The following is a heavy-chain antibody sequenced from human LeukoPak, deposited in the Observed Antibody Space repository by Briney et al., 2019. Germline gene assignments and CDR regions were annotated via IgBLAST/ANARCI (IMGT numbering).Heavy chain of an antibody. V-gene: IGHV4-34*01. CDR1: GFTFDDYG. Sequence: GSLRLSCAASGFTFDDYGMSWVRQPPGKGLEWIGEIYHSGSTNYNPSLKSRVTISVDTSKNQFSLRLSSVTAADTAVYYCARYTGYSSSWRIASGVFWGQGTLVTVSS. J-gene: IGHJ4*02. CDR2: IYHSGST. CDR3: ARYTGYSSSWRIASGVF. D-gene: IGHD6-13*01.